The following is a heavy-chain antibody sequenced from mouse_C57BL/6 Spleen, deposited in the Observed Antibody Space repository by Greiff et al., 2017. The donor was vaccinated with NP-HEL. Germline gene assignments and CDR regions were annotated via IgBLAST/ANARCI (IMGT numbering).Heavy chain of an antibody. CDR1: GYTFTDYE. CDR2: IDPETGGT. J-gene: IGHJ1*03. D-gene: IGHD1-1*01. CDR3: TIYYYGSSSWYFDV. V-gene: IGHV1-15*01. Sequence: QVQLQQSGGELVRPGASVTLSCKASGYTFTDYEMHWVKQTPVHGLEWIGAIDPETGGTAYNQKFKGKAILTADKSSSTAYMELRSLTSEDSAVYYCTIYYYGSSSWYFDVWGTGTTVTVSS.